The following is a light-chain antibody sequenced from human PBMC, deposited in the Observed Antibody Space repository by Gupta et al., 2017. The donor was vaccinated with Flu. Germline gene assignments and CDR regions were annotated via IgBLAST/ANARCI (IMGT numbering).Light chain of an antibody. CDR3: QQYNSWPWT. V-gene: IGKV3-15*01. CDR1: QSVSSN. CDR2: GAS. J-gene: IGKJ1*01. Sequence: ERVMTQSPATLSVSPGERVTLSCRASQSVSSNLAWYQQKPGQAPRLLIYGASTRATGVPARFSGSGSGTEFTLTISSLQSEDFALYYCQQYNSWPWTFGQGTKVEIK.